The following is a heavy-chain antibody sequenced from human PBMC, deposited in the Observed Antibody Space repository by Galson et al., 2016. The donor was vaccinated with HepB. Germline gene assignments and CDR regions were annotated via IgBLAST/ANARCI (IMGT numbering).Heavy chain of an antibody. Sequence: SVKVSCKASGGTFANYDMNWVRQVPGQGLEWMGGVVPLFETRNYAQKFQGRLTITADESTSTAYMEPNSLKSDDTAVYYCARGLAVVVTALRGALDIWGQGTMVVVSS. D-gene: IGHD2-21*02. CDR1: GGTFANYD. V-gene: IGHV1-69*13. CDR2: VVPLFETR. CDR3: ARGLAVVVTALRGALDI. J-gene: IGHJ3*02.